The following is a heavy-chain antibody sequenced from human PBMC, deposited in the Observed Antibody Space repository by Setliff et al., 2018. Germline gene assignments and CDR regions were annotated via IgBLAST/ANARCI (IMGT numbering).Heavy chain of an antibody. CDR2: IYTSGTT. CDR3: AREYAVISFVRNTHSHYGMDV. CDR1: GASIGSGSHY. Sequence: PSETLSLTCTVSGASIGSGSHYWSWIRQPAGRGLEWIGRIYTSGTTNYSPSLKSRVSISSDTSKNVISLKLNSVTAADTAVYFCAREYAVISFVRNTHSHYGMDVWGQGTTVTVSS. D-gene: IGHD2-21*01. V-gene: IGHV4-61*02. J-gene: IGHJ6*02.